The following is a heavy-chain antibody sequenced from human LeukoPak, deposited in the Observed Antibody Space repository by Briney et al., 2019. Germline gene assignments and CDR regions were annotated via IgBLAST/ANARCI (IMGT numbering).Heavy chain of an antibody. V-gene: IGHV6-1*01. J-gene: IGHJ5*02. CDR1: GDSVSSNSAG. CDR3: ARVSGPFSYGNWFDA. Sequence: SLTLSLTCAISGDSVSSNSAGWNWIRQSPSRGLEWLGRTYYRSKWYNDFAPSVRNRITINPDTSNNQFSLRLSSVTAADTAVYYCARVSGPFSYGNWFDAWGQGTLVTVSS. CDR2: TYYRSKWYN. D-gene: IGHD5-18*01.